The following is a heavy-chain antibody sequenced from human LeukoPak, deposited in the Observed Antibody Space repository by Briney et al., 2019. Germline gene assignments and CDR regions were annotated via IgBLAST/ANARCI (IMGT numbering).Heavy chain of an antibody. CDR3: ARITRDGDYVGGAFDI. V-gene: IGHV3-66*01. CDR2: IYSGGST. D-gene: IGHD4-17*01. Sequence: GGSLRLSCAASGFTFSSYGMHWVRQAPGKGLEWVSVIYSGGSTYYADSVKGRFTISRDNSKNTLYLQMNSLRAEDTAVYYCARITRDGDYVGGAFDIWGQGTMVTVSS. J-gene: IGHJ3*02. CDR1: GFTFSSYG.